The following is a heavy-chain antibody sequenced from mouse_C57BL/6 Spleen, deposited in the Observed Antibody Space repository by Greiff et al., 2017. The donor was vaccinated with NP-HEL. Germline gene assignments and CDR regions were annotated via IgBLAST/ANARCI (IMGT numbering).Heavy chain of an antibody. CDR1: GYSITSGYY. V-gene: IGHV3-6*01. J-gene: IGHJ2*01. Sequence: EVQLQQSGPGLVKPSQSLSLTCSVTGYSITSGYYWNWIRQFPGNKLEWMGYISYDGSNNYNPSLKNRISTTRDTSKNQFFLKLNSVTTEDTATYYCARGAPYFDYWGQGTTLTVSS. D-gene: IGHD3-1*01. CDR3: ARGAPYFDY. CDR2: ISYDGSN.